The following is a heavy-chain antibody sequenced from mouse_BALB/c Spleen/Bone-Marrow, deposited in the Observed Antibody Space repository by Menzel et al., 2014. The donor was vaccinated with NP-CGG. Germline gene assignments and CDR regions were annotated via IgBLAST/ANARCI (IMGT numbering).Heavy chain of an antibody. CDR3: ARRYYGMAVDH. CDR2: IDPANGNT. V-gene: IGHV14-3*02. D-gene: IGHD1-1*01. Sequence: EVKLMESGAELVKPGASVKLSCTASGFNIKDTYMHWVKQRPEQGLEWIGRIDPANGNTKYDPKFQGKATITADTSSNTAYLQLSSLTSEDTAVYYCARRYYGMAVDHWGQGTSVTVSS. CDR1: GFNIKDTY. J-gene: IGHJ4*01.